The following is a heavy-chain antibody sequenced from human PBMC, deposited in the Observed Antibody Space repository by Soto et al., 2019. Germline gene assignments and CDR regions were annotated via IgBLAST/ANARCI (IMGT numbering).Heavy chain of an antibody. CDR2: IHRGDSDT. V-gene: IGHV5-51*03. Sequence: EVQLVQSGAEVKKAGESLKISCQGSGYRFTNYWVGWVRQIPGRGLELMGIIHRGDSDTRYRPFFQGQATISADKSISTAYLQWSSLKASDPAMYYWERHNRYSSPWFEGWFEPWGQGTLVTVSS. J-gene: IGHJ5*02. CDR3: ERHNRYSSPWFEGWFEP. CDR1: GYRFTNYW. D-gene: IGHD6-13*01.